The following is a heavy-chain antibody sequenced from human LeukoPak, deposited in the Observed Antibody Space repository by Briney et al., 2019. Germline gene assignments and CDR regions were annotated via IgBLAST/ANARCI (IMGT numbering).Heavy chain of an antibody. V-gene: IGHV1-69*13. CDR3: ARGYYYGSGSYYKESYYYYGMDV. Sequence: SVKVSCKASGGTFSNYAISWVRQAPGQGLEWMGGIIPIFGTANYAQKFQGRVTITADESTSTAYMELSSLRSEDTAVYYCARGYYYGSGSYYKESYYYYGMDVWGQGTTVTVSS. D-gene: IGHD3-10*01. CDR2: IIPIFGTA. J-gene: IGHJ6*02. CDR1: GGTFSNYA.